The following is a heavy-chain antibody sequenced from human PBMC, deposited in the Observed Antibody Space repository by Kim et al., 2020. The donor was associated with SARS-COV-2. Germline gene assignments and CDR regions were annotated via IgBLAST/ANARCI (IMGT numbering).Heavy chain of an antibody. D-gene: IGHD3-16*01. V-gene: IGHV4-39*01. CDR3: ARHIEWGSYYFDY. CDR1: GGSVSSSSYY. Sequence: SETLSLTCTVSGGSVSSSSYYWGWIRQPPGKGLEWIGNIYYSGSTKYNPSLKSRVTFSVDTSKNQFSLKLSSVTAADTAVYYCARHIEWGSYYFDYWGQGTLVTVSS. CDR2: IYYSGST. J-gene: IGHJ4*02.